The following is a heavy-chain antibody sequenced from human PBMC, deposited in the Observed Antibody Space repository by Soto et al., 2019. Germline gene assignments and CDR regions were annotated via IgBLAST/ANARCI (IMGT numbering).Heavy chain of an antibody. D-gene: IGHD3-22*01. CDR2: IYYSGGT. J-gene: IGHJ4*02. CDR1: GGSISSYY. Sequence: SETLSLTCTVSGGSISSYYWSWIRQPPGKGLEWIGYIYYSGGTNYNPSLKRRVTISVDTSKNQFSLKLSSVTAADTAVYYCARGADDSSGYYVAYFDYWGQGTLVTVSS. V-gene: IGHV4-59*01. CDR3: ARGADDSSGYYVAYFDY.